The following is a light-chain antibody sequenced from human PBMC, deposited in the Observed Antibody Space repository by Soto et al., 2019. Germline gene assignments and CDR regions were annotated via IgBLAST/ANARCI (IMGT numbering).Light chain of an antibody. CDR3: QQYNDYWT. CDR1: QSVATN. Sequence: ETVMTQSPATLSVSPGERATLSCRASQSVATNLAWYQQKPGQAPRLLIYGASTRATGIPARFSGSGSGADFTLTISSLQPDDFATYYCQQYNDYWTFGQGTKVDIK. J-gene: IGKJ1*01. V-gene: IGKV3-15*01. CDR2: GAS.